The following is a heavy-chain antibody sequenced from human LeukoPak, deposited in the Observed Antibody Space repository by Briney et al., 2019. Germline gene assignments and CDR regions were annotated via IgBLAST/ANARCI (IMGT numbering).Heavy chain of an antibody. D-gene: IGHD5-12*01. V-gene: IGHV3-48*03. J-gene: IGHJ6*03. CDR1: GFTFSSYE. CDR3: AREDIVATRSHGGDYYYYCMDV. Sequence: GGSLRLSCAASGFTFSSYEMNWVRQAPGKGLEWVSYISSSGSTIYYADSVKGRFTISRDNAKNSLYLQMNSLRAEDTAVYYCAREDIVATRSHGGDYYYYCMDVWGKGTTVTVSS. CDR2: ISSSGSTI.